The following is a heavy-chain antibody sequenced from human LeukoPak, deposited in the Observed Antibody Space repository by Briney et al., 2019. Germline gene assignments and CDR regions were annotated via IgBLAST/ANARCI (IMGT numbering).Heavy chain of an antibody. CDR3: ARVAVRGVNGGYSFDY. V-gene: IGHV3-53*01. CDR2: IYSGGRT. D-gene: IGHD3-10*01. J-gene: IGHJ4*02. Sequence: PGGSLRLSCAASGFTVRSNYMSWVRQAPGKGREWGSVIYSGGRTYYAASVKGRFPISRDNSKNTLYLQMNSLRDEDTAVYYCARVAVRGVNGGYSFDYWGQGTLVTVSS. CDR1: GFTVRSNY.